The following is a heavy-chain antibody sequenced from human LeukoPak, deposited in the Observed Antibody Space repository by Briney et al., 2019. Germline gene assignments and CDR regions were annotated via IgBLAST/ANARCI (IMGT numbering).Heavy chain of an antibody. CDR3: AKDYGVPGGYYDSSGYPDY. D-gene: IGHD3-22*01. J-gene: IGHJ4*02. CDR1: GFTFDDYA. CDR2: ISWNSGSI. Sequence: PGRSLRLSCAASGFTFDDYAMHWVRQAPGKGLEWVSGISWNSGSIGYADSVKGRFTISRDNAKNSLYLQMNSLRAEDTALYYCAKDYGVPGGYYDSSGYPDYWGQGTLVTVSS. V-gene: IGHV3-9*01.